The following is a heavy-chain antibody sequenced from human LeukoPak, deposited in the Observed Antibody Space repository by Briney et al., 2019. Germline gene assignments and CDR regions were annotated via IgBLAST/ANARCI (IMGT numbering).Heavy chain of an antibody. CDR1: GGSFSGYY. CDR3: AKGIVGATRKINFFDY. D-gene: IGHD1-26*01. V-gene: IGHV4-34*01. CDR2: INHSGST. J-gene: IGHJ4*02. Sequence: SETLSLTCAVYGGSFSGYYWSWIRQPPGKGLEWIGEINHSGSTNYNPSLKSQVTISVDTSKNQFSLKLSSVTAEDTAVYYCAKGIVGATRKINFFDYWGQGTLVTVSS.